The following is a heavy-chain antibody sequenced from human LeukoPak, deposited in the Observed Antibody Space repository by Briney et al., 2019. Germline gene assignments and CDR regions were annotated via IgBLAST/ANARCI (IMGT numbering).Heavy chain of an antibody. CDR3: ARDLVH. V-gene: IGHV3-53*01. CDR2: ISSGGST. Sequence: VGSLRLSCAASGFTVSNNYMSWVRQAPGKGLEWVSIISSGGSTDYTDSVKGRFTISRDNSKNTVYLQMNSLRDEDTAVYYCARDLVHWGQGTLVTVSS. D-gene: IGHD2-8*02. CDR1: GFTVSNNY. J-gene: IGHJ4*02.